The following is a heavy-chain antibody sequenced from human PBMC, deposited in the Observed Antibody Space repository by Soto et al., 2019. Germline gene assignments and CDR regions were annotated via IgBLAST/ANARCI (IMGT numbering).Heavy chain of an antibody. D-gene: IGHD1-26*01. Sequence: QVQLQQWGAGLLKPSETLSLTCAVYGGSFSGYYWSWIRQPPGKGLEWIGEINHSGSTNYNPSLKSRVTLSVDTSKNRFSLKLSSVTAADTAVYYCARGLEGAIPFDPWGQGTLVTVSS. J-gene: IGHJ5*02. CDR2: INHSGST. V-gene: IGHV4-34*01. CDR3: ARGLEGAIPFDP. CDR1: GGSFSGYY.